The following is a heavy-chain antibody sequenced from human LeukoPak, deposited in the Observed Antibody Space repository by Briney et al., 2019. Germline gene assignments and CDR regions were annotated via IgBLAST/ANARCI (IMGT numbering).Heavy chain of an antibody. CDR1: GFTFSSYA. Sequence: GGSLRLSCAASGFTFSSYATSWVRQAPGKGLEWVSAISGSGGSTYYADSVKGRFTISRDNSKNTLYLQMNSLRAEDTAVYYCANDIVGATRYYFDSWGQGTLVTVSS. V-gene: IGHV3-23*01. CDR2: ISGSGGST. D-gene: IGHD1-26*01. J-gene: IGHJ4*02. CDR3: ANDIVGATRYYFDS.